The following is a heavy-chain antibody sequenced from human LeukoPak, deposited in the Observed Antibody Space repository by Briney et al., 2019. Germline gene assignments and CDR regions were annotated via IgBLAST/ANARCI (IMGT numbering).Heavy chain of an antibody. CDR1: GYTFTSYD. D-gene: IGHD3-22*01. Sequence: ASVKVSCKASGYTFTSYDINWVRQATGQGLEWMGWIIPIFGTANYAQKLQGRVTMTTDTSTSTAYMELRSLRSDDTAVYYCARDLNYYDSSGYEIYYYYYMDVWGKGTTVTISS. J-gene: IGHJ6*03. CDR2: IIPIFGTA. CDR3: ARDLNYYDSSGYEIYYYYYMDV. V-gene: IGHV1-18*01.